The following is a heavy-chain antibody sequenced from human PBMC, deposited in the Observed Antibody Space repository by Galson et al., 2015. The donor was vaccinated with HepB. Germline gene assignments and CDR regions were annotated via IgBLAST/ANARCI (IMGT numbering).Heavy chain of an antibody. Sequence: SVKVSCKASGGTFSSYAVSWVRQAPGQGLEWIGGIIPIVGTTNYAQRFQGRVTITADESTNTAYMELRSLRSEDTAVYYCARVGGRLGYCSGGACSTYFDPWGQGTLVIVSS. CDR3: ARVGGRLGYCSGGACSTYFDP. CDR2: IIPIVGTT. V-gene: IGHV1-69*13. D-gene: IGHD2-15*01. CDR1: GGTFSSYA. J-gene: IGHJ5*02.